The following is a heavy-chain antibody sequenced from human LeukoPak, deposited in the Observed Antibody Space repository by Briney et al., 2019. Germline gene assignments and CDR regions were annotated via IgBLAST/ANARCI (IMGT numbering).Heavy chain of an antibody. J-gene: IGHJ4*02. CDR1: GGTFSGYY. D-gene: IGHD6-13*01. Sequence: PSETLSLTCAVYGGTFSGYYWSWIRQPPGKGLEWIGEINHSGSTNYDPSLKGRVTISVDTSKNQFSLKLSSVTAADTAVYYCASGRGQLVHLRREFDYWGQGTLVTVSS. CDR3: ASGRGQLVHLRREFDY. CDR2: INHSGST. V-gene: IGHV4-34*01.